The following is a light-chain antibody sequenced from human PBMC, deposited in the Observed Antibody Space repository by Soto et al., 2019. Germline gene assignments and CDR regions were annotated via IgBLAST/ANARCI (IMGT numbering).Light chain of an antibody. CDR1: QSVRPNF. V-gene: IGKV3-20*01. CDR2: GVS. J-gene: IGKJ1*01. CDR3: QRYDSFRT. Sequence: IVLTQSPGTLSLSPWERATLSCRASQSVRPNFLAWYQQKPAQAPRLLIYGVSDRATGIPDRFSGSGSGTDFTLTITRLEPEDFAMYYCQRYDSFRTFGQGTKVDIK.